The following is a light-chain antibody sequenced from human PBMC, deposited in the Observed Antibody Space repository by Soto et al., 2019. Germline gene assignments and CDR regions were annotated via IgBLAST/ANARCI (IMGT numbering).Light chain of an antibody. Sequence: QLVLTQPPSVSGTPGQSVTISCSGSSSNIGTNVVNWYQQFPGTAPKLLIFNNNNRPSGVPDRFSGSKSGSSASLAISGLLSEDEADYYCAGWDESLSGPVFGGGTKLTAL. J-gene: IGLJ3*02. CDR2: NNN. V-gene: IGLV1-44*01. CDR1: SSNIGTNV. CDR3: AGWDESLSGPV.